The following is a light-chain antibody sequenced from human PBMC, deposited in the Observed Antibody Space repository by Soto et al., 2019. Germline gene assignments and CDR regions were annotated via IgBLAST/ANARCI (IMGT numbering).Light chain of an antibody. CDR3: CTYASTGTSLV. V-gene: IGLV2-23*01. J-gene: IGLJ1*01. CDR2: DAN. CDR1: KHDVGSYNL. Sequence: QSALTQPASVSGSPRQSITVSCTGTKHDVGSYNLNSWYQQYPSKAPTLMIYDANKRPSWVSNRFSGSKSVNTAALTISGLPAEDEAEYFCCTYASTGTSLVFGTGTKLTVL.